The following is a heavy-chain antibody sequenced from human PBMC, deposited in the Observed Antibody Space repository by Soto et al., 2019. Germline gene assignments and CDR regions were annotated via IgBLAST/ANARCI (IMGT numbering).Heavy chain of an antibody. Sequence: PSETLSLTCTVSGGSISSYYWSWLRQPPGKELEWIGYVFYSGATNYNPSLKSRVTISIDTSKNQFSLKLSSVTAADTAVYYCAREMTTLGPFDYWGQGTLVTVSS. D-gene: IGHD4-17*01. CDR3: AREMTTLGPFDY. V-gene: IGHV4-59*01. CDR2: VFYSGAT. J-gene: IGHJ4*02. CDR1: GGSISSYY.